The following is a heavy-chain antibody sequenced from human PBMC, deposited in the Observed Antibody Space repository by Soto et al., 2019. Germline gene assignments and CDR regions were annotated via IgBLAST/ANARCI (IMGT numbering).Heavy chain of an antibody. Sequence: QVQLVQSGAEVKKPGSSVTVSCKASGGTFSSYTISWVRQAPGQGLEWMGGIIPIFGTANYAQKFKGSVTITADESTSTAYMELSSLRSEDTAVYYCARGNHRWLQLWYFDLWGRGTLVTVSS. CDR2: IIPIFGTA. V-gene: IGHV1-69*12. D-gene: IGHD5-12*01. CDR1: GGTFSSYT. CDR3: ARGNHRWLQLWYFDL. J-gene: IGHJ2*01.